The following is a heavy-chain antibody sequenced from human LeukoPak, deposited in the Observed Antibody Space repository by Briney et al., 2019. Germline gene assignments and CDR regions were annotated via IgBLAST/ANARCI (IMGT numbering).Heavy chain of an antibody. CDR2: KSYDGSNK. D-gene: IGHD1-1*01. J-gene: IGHJ6*02. Sequence: PGRSLRLSCAASGFTFSSYAMHWVRQAPGKGLEWVAVKSYDGSNKYYADSVKGRFTISRDNSKNTLYLQMHSLRAEDTAVYYCARYDARYGMDVWGQGTTVTVSS. CDR3: ARYDARYGMDV. V-gene: IGHV3-30-3*01. CDR1: GFTFSSYA.